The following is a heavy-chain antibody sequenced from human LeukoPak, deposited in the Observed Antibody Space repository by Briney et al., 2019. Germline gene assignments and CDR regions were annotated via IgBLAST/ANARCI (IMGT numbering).Heavy chain of an antibody. CDR2: ISYDGSNK. D-gene: IGHD3-3*01. CDR1: GFTFSGYP. CDR3: ARDRVTIFGVVIEYYGMDV. J-gene: IGHJ6*02. V-gene: IGHV3-30-3*01. Sequence: GGSLRLSCAASGFTFSGYPIHWVRQAPGKGLEWVAVISYDGSNKYYADSVKGRFTISRDNSKNTLYLQMNSLRAEDTAVYYCARDRVTIFGVVIEYYGMDVWGQGTTVTVSS.